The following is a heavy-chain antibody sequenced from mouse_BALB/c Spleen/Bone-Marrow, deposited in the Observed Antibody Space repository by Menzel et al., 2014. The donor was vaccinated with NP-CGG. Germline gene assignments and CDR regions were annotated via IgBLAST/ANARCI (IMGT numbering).Heavy chain of an antibody. J-gene: IGHJ4*01. V-gene: IGHV1S56*01. CDR3: SMWLRRDYYAMDY. Sequence: QVQLKQSGPELVKPGASVRISCKASGYTFTRYYIQWMKQRPGQGLEWIGWIYPGNVNTKYNEKFKGKATLTADKSSSTAYMQLSSLISEDSAVYFCSMWLRRDYYAMDYWGQGTSVTVSS. CDR1: GYTFTRYY. D-gene: IGHD2-2*01. CDR2: IYPGNVNT.